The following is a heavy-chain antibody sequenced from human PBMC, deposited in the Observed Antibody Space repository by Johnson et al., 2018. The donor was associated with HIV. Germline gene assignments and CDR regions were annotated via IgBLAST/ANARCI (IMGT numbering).Heavy chain of an antibody. D-gene: IGHD2-2*01. CDR2: INSDGGST. Sequence: VQLVESGGVVVQPGGSLRLSCAASGFTFDDYAMHWVRQAPGKGLEWVSRINSDGGSTGYADSVKGRFTISRDNAKNSLYLQMNSLRAEDTALYYCARAGLGYCSSTSCRGDAFDIWGQGTMVTVSS. V-gene: IGHV3-20*04. CDR3: ARAGLGYCSSTSCRGDAFDI. CDR1: GFTFDDYA. J-gene: IGHJ3*02.